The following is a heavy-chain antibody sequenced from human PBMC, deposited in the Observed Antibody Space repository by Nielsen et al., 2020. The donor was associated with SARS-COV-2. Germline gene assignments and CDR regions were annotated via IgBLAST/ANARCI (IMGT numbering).Heavy chain of an antibody. CDR3: ARGIQYCSSTSCYFRPYYYYMDV. CDR2: LSAYNGNT. J-gene: IGHJ6*03. V-gene: IGHV1-18*01. Sequence: WVRQAPGQGLEWMGWLSAYNGNTNYAQKLQGRVTMTTDTSTSTAYMELRSLRSDDTAVYYCARGIQYCSSTSCYFRPYYYYMDVWGKGTTVTVSS. D-gene: IGHD2-2*01.